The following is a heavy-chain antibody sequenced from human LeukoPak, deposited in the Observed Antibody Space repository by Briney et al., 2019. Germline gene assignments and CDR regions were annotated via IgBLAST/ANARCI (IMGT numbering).Heavy chain of an antibody. V-gene: IGHV1-2*02. CDR1: GYTFTGYY. Sequence: ASVKVSCKASGYTFTGYYMHWVRQAPGQGLERMGWINPNNGGTNYAQKFQGRVTMTRDTSISTAYMELSRLRSDDTAVYYCARGQYPYWYFDLWGRGTLVTVSS. D-gene: IGHD2-2*01. CDR2: INPNNGGT. CDR3: ARGQYPYWYFDL. J-gene: IGHJ2*01.